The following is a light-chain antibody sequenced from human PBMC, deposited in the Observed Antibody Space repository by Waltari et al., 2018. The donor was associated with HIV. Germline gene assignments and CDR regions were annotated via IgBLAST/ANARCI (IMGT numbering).Light chain of an antibody. Sequence: QSALTQPPSVSGAPGQRVTISCTGNRSNIGAGYFVHWYQHLPGTAPKLLVYSDINRPSGVPDRFSCSKSGTSAALVITGLQAEDEADYYGQSYDSSLRASVFGGGTKLTVL. CDR3: QSYDSSLRASV. CDR2: SDI. V-gene: IGLV1-40*01. J-gene: IGLJ2*01. CDR1: RSNIGAGYF.